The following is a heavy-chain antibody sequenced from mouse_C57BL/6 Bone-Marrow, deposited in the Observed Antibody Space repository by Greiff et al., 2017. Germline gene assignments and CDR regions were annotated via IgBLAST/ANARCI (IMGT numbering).Heavy chain of an antibody. CDR2: ISDGGSYT. J-gene: IGHJ3*01. V-gene: IGHV5-4*03. CDR3: ARVDGYYSAWFAY. CDR1: GFTFSSYA. D-gene: IGHD2-3*01. Sequence: EVKLMESGGGLVKPGGSLKLSCAASGFTFSSYAMSWVRQTPEKRLEWVATISDGGSYTYYPDNVKGRFTISRDNAKNNLYLQMSHLKSEDTAMYYCARVDGYYSAWFAYWGQGTLVTVSA.